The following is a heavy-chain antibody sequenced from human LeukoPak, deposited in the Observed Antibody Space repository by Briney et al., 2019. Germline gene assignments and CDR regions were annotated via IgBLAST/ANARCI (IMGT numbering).Heavy chain of an antibody. CDR2: IWYDGSNK. V-gene: IGHV3-33*01. Sequence: GGSLRLSCAASGFTFSSYGMHWVRQAPGKGLEWVAVIWYDGSNKYYADSVKGRFTISRDNAKNTLYLQMNSLRVEDTAVYYCARVVDYYDSSGYYWFDYWGQGTLVTVSS. CDR3: ARVVDYYDSSGYYWFDY. CDR1: GFTFSSYG. D-gene: IGHD3-22*01. J-gene: IGHJ4*02.